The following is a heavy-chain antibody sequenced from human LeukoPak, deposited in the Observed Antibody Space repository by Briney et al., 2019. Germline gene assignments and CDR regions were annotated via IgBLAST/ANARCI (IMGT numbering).Heavy chain of an antibody. Sequence: SETLSHTCTVSGASITSRDFYWGWFCQPPGKGVEWVGRIYTSGSTNYNPFLKSRVTISIDTSKNQFSLKLSSVTAADTAVYYCARDPSGSYSSEAWFDYWGQGTLVTVSS. D-gene: IGHD1-26*01. V-gene: IGHV4-61*02. CDR2: IYTSGST. J-gene: IGHJ4*02. CDR1: GASITSRDFY. CDR3: ARDPSGSYSSEAWFDY.